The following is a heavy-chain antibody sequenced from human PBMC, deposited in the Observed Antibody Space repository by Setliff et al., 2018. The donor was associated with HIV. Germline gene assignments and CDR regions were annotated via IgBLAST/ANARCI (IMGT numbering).Heavy chain of an antibody. D-gene: IGHD6-13*01. V-gene: IGHV1-69*08. J-gene: IGHJ4*02. CDR2: IIPIIDTT. CDR3: ATMSRSSRNWAIFDY. Sequence: AASVKVSCKTSGGSFDMHTISWVRQAPGQGLEFVGRIIPIIDTTNYAQKFQGRVTITADKSANTTYMELRSLRSEDTAIYYCATMSRSSRNWAIFDYWGQGVLVTVS. CDR1: GGSFDMHT.